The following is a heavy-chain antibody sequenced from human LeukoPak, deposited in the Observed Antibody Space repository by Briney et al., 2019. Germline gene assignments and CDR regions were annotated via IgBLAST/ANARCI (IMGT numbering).Heavy chain of an antibody. CDR1: GFSFGTYG. Sequence: PGGSLRLSCAPSGFSFGTYGMNWVRQAPGKGVEWVSYISASSSTIYYADSVKGRFTISRDNAKNSLYLQVNGLRDEDTAVYYCARDAGSGYFDYWGQGTLVTVSS. CDR3: ARDAGSGYFDY. CDR2: ISASSSTI. V-gene: IGHV3-48*02. D-gene: IGHD6-19*01. J-gene: IGHJ4*02.